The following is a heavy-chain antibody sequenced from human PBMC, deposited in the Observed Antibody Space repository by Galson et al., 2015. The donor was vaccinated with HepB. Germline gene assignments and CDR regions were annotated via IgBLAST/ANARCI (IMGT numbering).Heavy chain of an antibody. J-gene: IGHJ4*02. V-gene: IGHV4-34*01. Sequence: SETLSLTCAVYGGSFSGYYWSWIRQPPGKGLEWIGEIKNSGYTNYNPSLKSRVTMSQDTSKNQFSLKLSSVTAADTAVYYCARVILEWFGELSTPTYFDSWGQGTLVTVSS. CDR3: ARVILEWFGELSTPTYFDS. CDR2: IKNSGYT. D-gene: IGHD3-10*01. CDR1: GGSFSGYY.